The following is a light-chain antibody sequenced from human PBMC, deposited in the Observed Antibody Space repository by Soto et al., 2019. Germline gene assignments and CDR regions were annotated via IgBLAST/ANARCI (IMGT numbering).Light chain of an antibody. CDR2: DNN. CDR1: SSNIGNNY. V-gene: IGLV1-51*01. J-gene: IGLJ2*01. CDR3: GTWDTRLSVVV. Sequence: QSVLTQPPSVSAAPGQKVTISCSGSSSNIGNNYVFWYQQLPGTAPKLLIYDNNERPSAIPDRFSGAKSGTSATLGITGLQTGDEADYYCGTWDTRLSVVVFGGGTKLTVL.